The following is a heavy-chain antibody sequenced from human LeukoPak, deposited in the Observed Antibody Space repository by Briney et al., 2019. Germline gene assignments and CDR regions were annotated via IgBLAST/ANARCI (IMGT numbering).Heavy chain of an antibody. D-gene: IGHD1-26*01. CDR1: GGSISSYY. Sequence: SETLSLTCTVSGGSISSYYWSWIRQPPGKGLEWIGYIYYSGSTYYNPSLKSRVTISVDTSKNQFSLKLSSVTAADTAVYYCARGLSGSYPDWGQGTLVTVSS. V-gene: IGHV4-30-4*08. J-gene: IGHJ4*02. CDR2: IYYSGST. CDR3: ARGLSGSYPD.